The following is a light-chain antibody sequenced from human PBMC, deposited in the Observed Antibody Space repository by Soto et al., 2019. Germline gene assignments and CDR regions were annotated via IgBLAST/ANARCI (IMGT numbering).Light chain of an antibody. CDR3: QQRSKWPLT. CDR2: GAS. CDR1: QSVSNSY. V-gene: IGKV3-11*01. J-gene: IGKJ3*01. Sequence: EIVFTQSPCTLSMSPGERATLSCRPSQSVSNSYLAWYQQKPGQAPRLLIYGASNRATGIPARFSGGGSGTDFTLTISSLEPEDFAVYYCQQRSKWPLTFGPGTKVDIK.